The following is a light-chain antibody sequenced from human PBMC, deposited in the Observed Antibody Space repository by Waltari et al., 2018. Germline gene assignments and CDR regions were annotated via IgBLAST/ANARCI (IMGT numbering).Light chain of an antibody. CDR3: QHRYNWPRT. V-gene: IGKV3-11*01. CDR2: DTS. Sequence: EIVLTQSPATLSLSPGERATLSCRASQSVSAYLAWYQQRPGQAPRLLIYDTSNRATGITARLSGSGSGTYFTITISSLEPEDFAFYYCQHRYNWPRTFGQGTKVEIK. J-gene: IGKJ1*01. CDR1: QSVSAY.